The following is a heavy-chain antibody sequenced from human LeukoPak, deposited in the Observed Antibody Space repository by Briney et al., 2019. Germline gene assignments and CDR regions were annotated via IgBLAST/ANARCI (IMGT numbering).Heavy chain of an antibody. V-gene: IGHV3-9*01. J-gene: IGHJ5*02. CDR2: ISWNSGSI. CDR3: AKDLYSSEYNWFDP. CDR1: GFIFDDYA. D-gene: IGHD5-18*01. Sequence: GGSLRLSCAASGFIFDDYAMHWVRQAPGKGLEWVSGISWNSGSIGYADSVKGRFTISRDNSKNTLYLQMNSLRAEDTAVYYCAKDLYSSEYNWFDPWGQGTLVTVSS.